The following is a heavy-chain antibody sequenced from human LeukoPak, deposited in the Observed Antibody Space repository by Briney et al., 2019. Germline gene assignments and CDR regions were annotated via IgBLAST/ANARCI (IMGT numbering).Heavy chain of an antibody. V-gene: IGHV3-23*01. CDR1: GFTFSSFA. J-gene: IGHJ3*02. CDR2: ISGSGDST. Sequence: PGGSLRLSCAASGFTFSSFAVSWVRQAPEKGLEWVSIISGSGDSTYYADSMKGRFTISRDNSKNTLYLQMNSLRAEDTAIYYCTKGSVLTIFGVAWHAFDIWGQGTMVTVSP. D-gene: IGHD3-3*01. CDR3: TKGSVLTIFGVAWHAFDI.